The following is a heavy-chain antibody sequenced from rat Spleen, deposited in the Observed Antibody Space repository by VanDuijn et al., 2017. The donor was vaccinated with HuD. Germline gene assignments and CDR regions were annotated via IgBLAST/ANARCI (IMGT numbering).Heavy chain of an antibody. CDR1: GFSLNNYG. J-gene: IGHJ3*01. Sequence: QVQLKESGPGLVQPSQTLSLTCTVSGFSLNNYGVIWVRQPPGKGLEWMGVVWSDGDTSYNSSLTSRLSISRDTSKSQVFLQMNSLQTDDTAIYFCTRSYGGYSQHWFAYWGQGTLVTVSS. CDR3: TRSYGGYSQHWFAY. D-gene: IGHD1-11*01. CDR2: VWSDGDT. V-gene: IGHV2-13*01.